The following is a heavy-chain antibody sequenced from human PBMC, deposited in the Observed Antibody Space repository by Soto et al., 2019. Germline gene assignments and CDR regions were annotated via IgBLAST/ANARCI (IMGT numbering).Heavy chain of an antibody. CDR2: IYHSGST. CDR3: ARDRYYDSSGYSPNSYYGMDV. V-gene: IGHV4-4*02. CDR1: GGSISSSNW. D-gene: IGHD3-22*01. J-gene: IGHJ6*02. Sequence: QVQLQESGPGLVKPSGTLSLTCAVSGGSISSSNWWSWVRQPPGKGLEWIGEIYHSGSTNYNPSLKSRVTRSVAKSKNQFSLQLSSVTPADTPVYYCARDRYYDSSGYSPNSYYGMDVWGQGTTVTVSS.